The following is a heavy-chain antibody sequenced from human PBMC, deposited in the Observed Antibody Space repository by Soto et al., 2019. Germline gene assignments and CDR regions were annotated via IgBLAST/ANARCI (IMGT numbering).Heavy chain of an antibody. CDR1: GYDFTAYD. Sequence: ASVKVSCKASGYDFTAYDINWVRQAPGQGLEWMGWMNPINGATGSARRFQGRVSMTRNTATGTAYLELTSLRSDDSAVYYCGRGPSPRAPARGTPYYYAKDVWRQGTTVTVSS. CDR3: GRGPSPRAPARGTPYYYAKDV. D-gene: IGHD2-2*01. V-gene: IGHV1-8*02. CDR2: MNPINGAT. J-gene: IGHJ6*02.